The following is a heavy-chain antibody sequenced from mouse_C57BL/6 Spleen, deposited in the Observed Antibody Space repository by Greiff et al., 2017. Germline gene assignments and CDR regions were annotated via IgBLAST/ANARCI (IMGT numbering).Heavy chain of an antibody. V-gene: IGHV1-55*01. CDR1: GYTFTSYW. J-gene: IGHJ2*01. D-gene: IGHD2-4*01. Sequence: QVQLQQPGAELVKPGASVKMSCKASGYTFTSYWITWVKQRPGQGLEWIGDIYPGSGSTNYNEKFKSKATLTVDTSSSTAYMQLSSLTSEDSAVYYCARSWGDIYYDYDGFDYWGQGTTLTVSS. CDR2: IYPGSGST. CDR3: ARSWGDIYYDYDGFDY.